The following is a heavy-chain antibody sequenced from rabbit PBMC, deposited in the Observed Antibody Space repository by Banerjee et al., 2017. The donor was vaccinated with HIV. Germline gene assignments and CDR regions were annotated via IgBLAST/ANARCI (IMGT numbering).Heavy chain of an antibody. J-gene: IGHJ3*01. CDR2: INTSSGNT. D-gene: IGHD4-1*01. CDR3: ARDVTWGDWDL. CDR1: GSDISSNA. Sequence: QEQLVESGGGLVQPEGSLTLTCKASGSDISSNAMCWVRQAPGKGLELIACINTSSGNTVYANWAKGRFTISKTSSTTVTLQMTSLTAADTATYFCARDVTWGDWDLWGQGTLVTVS. V-gene: IGHV1S45*01.